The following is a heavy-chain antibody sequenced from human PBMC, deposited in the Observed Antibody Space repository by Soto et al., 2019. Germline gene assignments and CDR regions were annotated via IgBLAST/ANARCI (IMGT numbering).Heavy chain of an antibody. CDR3: ARDRCSGDRCCQTYAFDI. CDR1: GFNCSSYP. CDR2: ISSSSRYI. D-gene: IGHD2-15*01. J-gene: IGHJ3*02. V-gene: IGHV3-21*01. Sequence: PXGALRLSCAASGFNCSSYPMNWVRQAPGKGLEWVSSISSSSRYIYYADSVKGRFTISRDDARNSLSLQMNSLRDEDTAVYYCARDRCSGDRCCQTYAFDIWGQGTMVTVSS.